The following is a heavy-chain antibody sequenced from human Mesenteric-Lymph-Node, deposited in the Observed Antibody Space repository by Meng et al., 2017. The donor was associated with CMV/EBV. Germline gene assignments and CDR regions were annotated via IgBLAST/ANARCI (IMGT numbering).Heavy chain of an antibody. Sequence: GESLKISCAASGLTVSSNYMSWVRQAPGKGPEWVPVFYIGGDTYYADSVKGRFTISRDSSRNTLYLHMDDLRVDDTAVYYCVREIIPNGFWGGWFDRWGQGTLVTVSS. CDR1: GLTVSSNY. J-gene: IGHJ5*02. CDR2: FYIGGDT. V-gene: IGHV3-53*01. CDR3: VREIIPNGFWGGWFDR. D-gene: IGHD3/OR15-3a*01.